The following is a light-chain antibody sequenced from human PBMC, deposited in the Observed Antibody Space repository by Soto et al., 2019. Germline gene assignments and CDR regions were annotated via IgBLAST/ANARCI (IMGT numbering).Light chain of an antibody. CDR1: SSDIGAGYD. J-gene: IGLJ1*01. CDR3: QSYESSLSGYV. CDR2: GDS. Sequence: QSVLTQPPSVSGAPGQRVTISCTGSSSDIGAGYDVHWYQQLPGKAPKLLIYGDSNRPSGVPDRFSGSKSGTTASLAITGLQAEDEADYYCQSYESSLSGYVFGTGTKVTVL. V-gene: IGLV1-40*01.